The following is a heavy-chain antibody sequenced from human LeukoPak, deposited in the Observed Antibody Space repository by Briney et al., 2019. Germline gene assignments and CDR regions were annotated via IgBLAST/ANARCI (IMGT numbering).Heavy chain of an antibody. V-gene: IGHV5-51*01. CDR1: GYSFTSYW. J-gene: IGHJ3*02. Sequence: GESLKISCKGSGYSFTSYWIGWVRQMPGKGLEWMGIIYPGDSDTRYSPSFQGQVTISADKSISTAYPQWSSLKASDTAMYYCARLDFEDAFDIRGQGTMVTVSS. D-gene: IGHD3/OR15-3a*01. CDR2: IYPGDSDT. CDR3: ARLDFEDAFDI.